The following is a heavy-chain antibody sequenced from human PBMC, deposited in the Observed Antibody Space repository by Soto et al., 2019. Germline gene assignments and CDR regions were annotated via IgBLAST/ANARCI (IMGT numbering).Heavy chain of an antibody. Sequence: SETLCLTCAVSSGSISSSNWWSWVRQSPGKGLEWIGEIYHSGSTNYNPSLKSRVTISVDKSKSQFSLKLSSVTAADTAVYYCARDRDSSGWSDAFDIWGQGTMVTVSS. D-gene: IGHD6-19*01. V-gene: IGHV4-4*02. CDR2: IYHSGST. CDR3: ARDRDSSGWSDAFDI. J-gene: IGHJ3*02. CDR1: SGSISSSNW.